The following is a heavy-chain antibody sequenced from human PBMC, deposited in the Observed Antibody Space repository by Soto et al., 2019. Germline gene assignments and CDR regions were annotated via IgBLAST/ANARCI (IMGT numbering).Heavy chain of an antibody. V-gene: IGHV1-18*01. CDR1: GYTFTSYG. CDR2: ISAYNGNT. Sequence: QVQLVQSGAEVKKPGASVKVSCKPSGYTFTSYGITWVRQAPGQGLEWMGWISAYNGNTNYAQKFQGRVTMTPDTSTSTAYMELRSLGSDDTAVYDCASGWFGEFVYQFDYWGQGTLVTVSS. J-gene: IGHJ4*02. D-gene: IGHD3-10*01. CDR3: ASGWFGEFVYQFDY.